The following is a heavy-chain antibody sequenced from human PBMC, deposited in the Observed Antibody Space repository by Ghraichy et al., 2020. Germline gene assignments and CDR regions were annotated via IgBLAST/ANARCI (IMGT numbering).Heavy chain of an antibody. V-gene: IGHV3-15*01. CDR2: IKSKTDGGTT. Sequence: GGSLRLSCAASGFTFSNAWMSWVRQAPGKGLEWVGRIKSKTDGGTTDYAAPVKGRFTISRDDSKNTLYLQMNSLKTEDTAVYYCTTVAYYDFSGYGMDVWGQGTTVTVSS. CDR3: TTVAYYDFSGYGMDV. CDR1: GFTFSNAW. D-gene: IGHD3-3*01. J-gene: IGHJ6*02.